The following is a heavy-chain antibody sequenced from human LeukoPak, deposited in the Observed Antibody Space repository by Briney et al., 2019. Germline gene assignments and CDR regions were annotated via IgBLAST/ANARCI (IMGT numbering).Heavy chain of an antibody. D-gene: IGHD1-26*01. CDR1: GYTFTSYD. CDR2: MNPNSGNT. Sequence: ASVKVSCKASGYTFTSYDINWVRQATGQGLEWMGWMNPNSGNTGYAQKFQGRVTITRNTSISTAYMELSSLRSEDTAVHYCARGLNIVGAKGVGYWGQGTLVTVSS. J-gene: IGHJ4*02. V-gene: IGHV1-8*03. CDR3: ARGLNIVGAKGVGY.